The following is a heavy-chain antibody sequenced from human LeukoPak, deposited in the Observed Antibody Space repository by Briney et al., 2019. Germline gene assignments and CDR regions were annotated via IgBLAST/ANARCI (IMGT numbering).Heavy chain of an antibody. D-gene: IGHD2-2*01. Sequence: ASVKVSCKASGYTFTSYGISWVRQAPGQGLEWMGWISAYNGNTNYAQKLQGRVTMTTDTSTSTAYMELRSLRSDDTAVYYCARDSGYCSSTSCSYFDYWGQGTLVTVSS. J-gene: IGHJ4*02. CDR2: ISAYNGNT. CDR3: ARDSGYCSSTSCSYFDY. CDR1: GYTFTSYG. V-gene: IGHV1-18*01.